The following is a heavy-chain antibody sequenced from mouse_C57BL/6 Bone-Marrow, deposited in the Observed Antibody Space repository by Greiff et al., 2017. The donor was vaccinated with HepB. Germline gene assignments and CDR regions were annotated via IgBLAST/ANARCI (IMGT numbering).Heavy chain of an antibody. D-gene: IGHD4-1*01. J-gene: IGHJ1*03. CDR1: GYTFTSYW. V-gene: IGHV1-55*01. CDR2: IYPGSGST. Sequence: QVQLQQPGAELVKPGASVKMSCKASGYTFTSYWITWVKPRPGQGLEWIGDIYPGSGSTNYNEKFKSKATLTVDTSSSTAYMQLSSLTSEDSAVYYCARDWDWYFDVWGTGTTVTVSS. CDR3: ARDWDWYFDV.